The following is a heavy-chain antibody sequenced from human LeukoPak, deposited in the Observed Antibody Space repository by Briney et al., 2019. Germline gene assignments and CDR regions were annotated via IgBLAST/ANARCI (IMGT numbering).Heavy chain of an antibody. V-gene: IGHV3-23*01. D-gene: IGHD1-20*01. CDR2: ISSSGGST. J-gene: IGHJ3*02. Sequence: GGSLRLSCAASGFTFSSYAMNWVRQAPGKGLEWVSHISSSGGSTYYAGSVKGRFTISRDNSKNTLYLQMNSLRAEDTAVYYCAKALTGTKAFDIWGQGTKVTVSS. CDR3: AKALTGTKAFDI. CDR1: GFTFSSYA.